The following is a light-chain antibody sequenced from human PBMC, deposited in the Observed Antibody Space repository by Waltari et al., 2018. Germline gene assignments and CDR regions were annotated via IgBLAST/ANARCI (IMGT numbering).Light chain of an antibody. V-gene: IGKV4-1*01. J-gene: IGKJ3*01. CDR3: QQYYNTPFT. Sequence: DIVMTQSPDSLAVSLGERATINCKSSQSVLYSSNNKNYLTLYQKKPGQPPKLLIYWASTRESGVPDRFSGSGSGTDFTLTISSLQAEDVAVYYCQQYYNTPFTFGPGTKVDVK. CDR1: QSVLYSSNNKNY. CDR2: WAS.